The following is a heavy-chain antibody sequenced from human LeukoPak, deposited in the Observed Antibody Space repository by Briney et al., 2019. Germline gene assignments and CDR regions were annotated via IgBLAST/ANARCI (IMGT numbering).Heavy chain of an antibody. CDR2: IYPGDSDT. CDR3: ASLYSGNRRVEYYFDY. V-gene: IGHV5-51*01. CDR1: GYSFTSYW. J-gene: IGHJ4*02. D-gene: IGHD4-23*01. Sequence: GESLKISCKGSGYSFTSYWIGWVRQMPGKGLEWMGIIYPGDSDTRYSPSFQGQVTISADKSIGTAYLQWSSLKALDTAMYYCASLYSGNRRVEYYFDYWGQGTLVTVSS.